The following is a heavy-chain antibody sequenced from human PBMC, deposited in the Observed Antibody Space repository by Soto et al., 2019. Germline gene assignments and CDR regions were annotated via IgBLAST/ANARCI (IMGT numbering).Heavy chain of an antibody. D-gene: IGHD6-13*01. CDR3: ARGRVSSSLIYYYYYGMDV. Sequence: SETLSLTCAVYGGSFIGCYWSWIRQPPGKGLEWIGEINHSGSTNYNPSLKSRVTISVDTSKNQFSLKLSSVTAADTAVYYCARGRVSSSLIYYYYYGMDVWGQGTTVTVSS. CDR1: GGSFIGCY. V-gene: IGHV4-34*01. J-gene: IGHJ6*02. CDR2: INHSGST.